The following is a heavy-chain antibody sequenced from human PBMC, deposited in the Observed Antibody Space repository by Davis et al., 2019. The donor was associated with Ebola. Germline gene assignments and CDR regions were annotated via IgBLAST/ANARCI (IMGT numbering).Heavy chain of an antibody. CDR2: INPHNGNT. V-gene: IGHV1-18*04. D-gene: IGHD1-1*01. J-gene: IGHJ4*02. CDR3: ATDRWNGKALDY. Sequence: ASVKVSCKASGYTFTNYGITWVRQAPGQGLEWMGWINPHNGNTNYAQNVQGRVTMTTDTSTSTAYMELRSLRSEDTAVYYCATDRWNGKALDYWGQGTLVTVSS. CDR1: GYTFTNYG.